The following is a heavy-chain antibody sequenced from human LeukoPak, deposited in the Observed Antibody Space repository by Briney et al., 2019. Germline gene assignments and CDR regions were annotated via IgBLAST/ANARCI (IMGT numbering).Heavy chain of an antibody. Sequence: GGSLRLSCAASGFTFGTSAMSWVRQAPGKGPEWVSTFGRSGSGTYYSDSVKGRSTIFRDNSKNTLYLQMNSLRDEDTAVYYCAKGSLGSWYYFDYWGQGTLVTVSS. J-gene: IGHJ4*02. V-gene: IGHV3-23*01. CDR3: AKGSLGSWYYFDY. CDR2: FGRSGSGT. CDR1: GFTFGTSA. D-gene: IGHD6-13*01.